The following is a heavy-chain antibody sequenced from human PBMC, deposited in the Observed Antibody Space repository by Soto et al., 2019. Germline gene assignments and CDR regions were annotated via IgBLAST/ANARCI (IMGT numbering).Heavy chain of an antibody. V-gene: IGHV4-4*07. CDR1: GGAISSYY. Sequence: SETLSLACSVPGGAISSYYWSWVRQPAGEGLEWIGRVFSSGSTNYNASLKSRVTMSTDTSKDEAYMTLSSLTAEDTAVYYCARVAFSYFGMDVWGPGTPVTVSS. CDR2: VFSSGST. J-gene: IGHJ6*02. D-gene: IGHD3-3*02. CDR3: ARVAFSYFGMDV.